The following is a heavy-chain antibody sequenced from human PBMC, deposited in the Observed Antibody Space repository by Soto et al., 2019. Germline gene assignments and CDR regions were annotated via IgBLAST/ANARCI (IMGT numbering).Heavy chain of an antibody. CDR1: GFTFSSYA. D-gene: IGHD3-10*01. V-gene: IGHV3-30-3*01. CDR3: ARVLREWYHYGSGSYYTPAHYYSYGMDV. CDR2: ISYDGSNK. J-gene: IGHJ6*02. Sequence: GGSLRLSCAASGFTFSSYAMHWVRQAPGKGLEWVAVISYDGSNKYYADSVKGRFTISRDNSKNTLYLQMNSLRAEDTAVYYCARVLREWYHYGSGSYYTPAHYYSYGMDVWGQGT.